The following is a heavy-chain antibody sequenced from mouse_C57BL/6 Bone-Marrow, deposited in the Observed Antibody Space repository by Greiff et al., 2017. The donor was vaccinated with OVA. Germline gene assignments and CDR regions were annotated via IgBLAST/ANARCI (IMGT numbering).Heavy chain of an antibody. Sequence: VQLQQSGAELARPGASVKLSCKASGYTFTSYGISWVKQRTGQGLEWIGEIYPRSGNTYYNEKITGKATLTADKSSSTAYMELRSLTSEDSAVYFCARGTPYYGSSLWFAYWGQGTLVTVSA. V-gene: IGHV1-81*01. CDR2: IYPRSGNT. CDR1: GYTFTSYG. D-gene: IGHD1-1*01. CDR3: ARGTPYYGSSLWFAY. J-gene: IGHJ3*01.